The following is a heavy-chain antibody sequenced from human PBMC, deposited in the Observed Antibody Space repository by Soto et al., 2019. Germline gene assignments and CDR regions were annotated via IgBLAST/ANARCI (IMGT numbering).Heavy chain of an antibody. CDR2: IYYSGST. CDR3: ARDCGYRYGRTYSGMDV. CDR1: GGSISSGDYY. D-gene: IGHD5-18*01. V-gene: IGHV4-30-4*01. J-gene: IGHJ6*02. Sequence: SETLSLTCTVSGGSISSGDYYWSWIRQPPGKGLEWIGYIYYSGSTYYNPSLKSRVTISVDTSKNQFSLKLSSVTAADTAVYYCARDCGYRYGRTYSGMDVWGQGTTVTVSS.